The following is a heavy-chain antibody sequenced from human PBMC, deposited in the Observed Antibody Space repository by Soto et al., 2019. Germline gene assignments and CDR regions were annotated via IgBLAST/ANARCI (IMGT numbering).Heavy chain of an antibody. Sequence: QVHLQQWGAGLLKPSETLSLTCAVYGGSFSGYYWNWIRQPPGKGLEWIGEINHSGSTNYNPSLKCRVTISLGTSNNQFSLKLTSVTAADTAVYYCARGRGNGYNQDWYFNLWGRATLVTVSS. CDR1: GGSFSGYY. J-gene: IGHJ2*01. D-gene: IGHD5-12*01. CDR3: ARGRGNGYNQDWYFNL. CDR2: INHSGST. V-gene: IGHV4-34*01.